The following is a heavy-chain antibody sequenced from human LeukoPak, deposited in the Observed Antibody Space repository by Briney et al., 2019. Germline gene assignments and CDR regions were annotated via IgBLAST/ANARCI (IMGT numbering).Heavy chain of an antibody. CDR3: ARYRDGDRYISLDI. J-gene: IGHJ4*02. CDR2: INNRGTT. D-gene: IGHD2-21*02. Sequence: SEALSLTCTVSGDSISSDYWSWIRQPPGKGLEWIGFINNRGTTSYNPSLKSRVTISRDMSKNQFALKLSSVSAADTAVYYCARYRDGDRYISLDIWGQGTLVTVSS. CDR1: GDSISSDY. V-gene: IGHV4-59*08.